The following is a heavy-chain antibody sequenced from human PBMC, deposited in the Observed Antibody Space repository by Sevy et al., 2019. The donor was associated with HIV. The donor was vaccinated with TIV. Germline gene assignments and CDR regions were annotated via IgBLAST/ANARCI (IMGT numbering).Heavy chain of an antibody. V-gene: IGHV3-23*01. Sequence: GGSLRLSCAKSGSTFSTSAMSWVRQAPGKGLEWVSTISANGGATYYAYSVGGRFAISRDSSKSTVSLQMDGLRVEDMAIYVCVKDSGRAESEPRRXSGDYDWVRNLGTGNNCHPSTGSRSQPSCSYVMDVWGQGTTVTVSS. CDR1: GSTFSTSA. CDR2: ISANGGAT. CDR3: VKDSGRAESEPRRXSGDYDWVRNLGTGNNCHPSTGSRSQPSCSYVMDV. D-gene: IGHD1-1*01. J-gene: IGHJ6*02.